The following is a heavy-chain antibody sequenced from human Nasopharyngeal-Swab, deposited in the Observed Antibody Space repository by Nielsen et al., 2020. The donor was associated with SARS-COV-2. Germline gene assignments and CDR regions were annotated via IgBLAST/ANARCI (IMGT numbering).Heavy chain of an antibody. CDR3: AKSKIMITFGGARDYFDY. CDR2: ISGSGGST. Sequence: GESLKISCAASGFTFSSYAMSWVRQAPGKGLEWVSAISGSGGSTYHADSEKGRFTISRDNSKNTLYLQMNSLRAEHTAVYYCAKSKIMITFGGARDYFDYWGQGTLVTVSS. J-gene: IGHJ4*02. V-gene: IGHV3-23*01. D-gene: IGHD3-16*01. CDR1: GFTFSSYA.